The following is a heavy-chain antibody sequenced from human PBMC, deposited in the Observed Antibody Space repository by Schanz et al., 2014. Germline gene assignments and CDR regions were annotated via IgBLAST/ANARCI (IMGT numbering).Heavy chain of an antibody. Sequence: QVQLAESGGGVVQPGRSLRLSCAASGFAFNNYGMHWVRQAPGKGLEWVANIGYDGSEKYYVDSVKGRFTISRDNSKDTLYLQMSGLTPEDTAVHYCARGPIPIQGVPMDFWGQGTLVTVSS. CDR3: ARGPIPIQGVPMDF. V-gene: IGHV3-33*01. J-gene: IGHJ4*02. D-gene: IGHD3-10*01. CDR1: GFAFNNYG. CDR2: IGYDGSEK.